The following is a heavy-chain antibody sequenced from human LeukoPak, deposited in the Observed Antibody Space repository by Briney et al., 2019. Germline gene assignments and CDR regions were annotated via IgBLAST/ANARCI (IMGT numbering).Heavy chain of an antibody. V-gene: IGHV1-18*01. CDR1: GYTFTSYG. J-gene: IGHJ4*02. CDR3: ARVRDDYVWGSYRQKFDY. CDR2: ISAYNGNT. D-gene: IGHD3-16*02. Sequence: EASVTVSCKASGYTFTSYGISWVRQAPGQGLEWMGWISAYNGNTNYAQKLQGRVTMTTDTSTSTAYMELRSLRSDDTAVYYCARVRDDYVWGSYRQKFDYWGQGTLVTVSS.